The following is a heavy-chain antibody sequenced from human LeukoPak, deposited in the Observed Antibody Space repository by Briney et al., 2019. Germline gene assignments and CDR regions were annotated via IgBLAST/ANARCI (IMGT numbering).Heavy chain of an antibody. Sequence: PGGSLRLSCAASGFTFSSYAMHWVRQAPGKGLEYVSAISINGGSTYYANSVKGRFTISRDNSKNTLYLQMGSLRAEDMAVHYCARGPLGYCSSCSCYSEYFQHWGQGTLVTVSS. CDR1: GFTFSSYA. CDR3: ARGPLGYCSSCSCYSEYFQH. V-gene: IGHV3-64*01. D-gene: IGHD2-15*01. J-gene: IGHJ1*01. CDR2: ISINGGST.